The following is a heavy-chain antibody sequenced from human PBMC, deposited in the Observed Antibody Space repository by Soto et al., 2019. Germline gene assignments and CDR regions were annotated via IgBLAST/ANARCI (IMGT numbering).Heavy chain of an antibody. Sequence: GGSLRLSCAASGFIFSSYSMYWVRQAPGKGPEGVAGISAFSDSILYADSVEGRFTISRDNSKNTLYLQLNSLRADDTAVYFCAKKRRSGGDTWYFDSWGQGTLVTVSS. V-gene: IGHV3-23*01. J-gene: IGHJ4*02. CDR3: AKKRRSGGDTWYFDS. CDR2: ISAFSDSI. D-gene: IGHD2-21*02. CDR1: GFIFSSYS.